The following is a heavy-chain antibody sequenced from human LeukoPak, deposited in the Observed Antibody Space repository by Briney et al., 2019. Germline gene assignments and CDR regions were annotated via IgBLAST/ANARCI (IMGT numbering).Heavy chain of an antibody. J-gene: IGHJ4*02. CDR3: AREGYDSSGYPRLLDY. Sequence: PGGSLRLSCAASGLTVSSNYITWVRQPPGKGLEWVSALHAAGGTYYADSVKGRFTISRHISKNTVYLQMNSLRAEDTAVYYCAREGYDSSGYPRLLDYWGQGTLVTVSS. CDR2: LHAAGGT. V-gene: IGHV3-53*04. CDR1: GLTVSSNY. D-gene: IGHD3-22*01.